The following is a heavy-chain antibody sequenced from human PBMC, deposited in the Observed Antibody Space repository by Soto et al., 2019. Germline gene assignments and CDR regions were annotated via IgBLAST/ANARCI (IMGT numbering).Heavy chain of an antibody. V-gene: IGHV1-69*10. D-gene: IGHD5-12*01. CDR1: GGTFSSYT. CDR2: IIPILGIA. Sequence: ASVKVSCKASGGTFSSYTISWVRQAPGQELEWMGRIIPILGIANYAQKFQGRVTITADKSTSTAYMELSSLRSEDTAVYYCEIVATEYAFDIWGQGTMVTVSS. CDR3: EIVATEYAFDI. J-gene: IGHJ3*02.